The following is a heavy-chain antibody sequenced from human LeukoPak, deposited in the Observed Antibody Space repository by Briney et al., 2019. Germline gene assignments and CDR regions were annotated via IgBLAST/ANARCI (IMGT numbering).Heavy chain of an antibody. V-gene: IGHV4-34*01. CDR1: GGSISSYY. D-gene: IGHD3-22*01. CDR2: IDHSGST. Sequence: SETLSLTCTVSGGSISSYYWSWIRQPPGKGLEWIGEIDHSGSTNYNPSLKSRVTISVDTSKNQFSLKLSSVTAADTAVYYCARGLVRAYYYDSSGYYYFDYWGQGTLVTVSS. CDR3: ARGLVRAYYYDSSGYYYFDY. J-gene: IGHJ4*02.